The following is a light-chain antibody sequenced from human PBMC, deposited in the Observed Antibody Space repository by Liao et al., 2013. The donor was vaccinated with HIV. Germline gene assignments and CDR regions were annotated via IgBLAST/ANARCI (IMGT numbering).Light chain of an antibody. J-gene: IGLJ2*01. CDR2: QDS. V-gene: IGLV3-1*01. CDR3: QAWDRGADVV. Sequence: SYELTQPPSVSVSPGQTASITCSGDKLGDKYASWYQQKPGQSPVLVIYQDSKRPSGIPERFSGSNSGNTATLTLSGTQPMDEADYFCQAWDRGADVVFGGGTKLTVL. CDR1: KLGDKY.